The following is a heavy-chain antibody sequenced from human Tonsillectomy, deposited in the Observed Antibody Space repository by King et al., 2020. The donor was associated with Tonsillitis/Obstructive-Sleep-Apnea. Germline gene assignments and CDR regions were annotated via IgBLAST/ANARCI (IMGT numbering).Heavy chain of an antibody. V-gene: IGHV3-30*18. D-gene: IGHD5-18*01. CDR2: ISDDGSKR. CDR3: AKDSRGNGRIPRFSYAMDV. CDR1: GFTFSYYG. Sequence: VQLVESGGGVVQSGRSLRLSCAASGFTFSYYGMHWVRQVPGKGLEWVALISDDGSKRYYVDSVKGRITVSRDNAKNTLYMEMNSLGAEDTAVYFCAKDSRGNGRIPRFSYAMDVWGQGTTVTVSS. J-gene: IGHJ6*02.